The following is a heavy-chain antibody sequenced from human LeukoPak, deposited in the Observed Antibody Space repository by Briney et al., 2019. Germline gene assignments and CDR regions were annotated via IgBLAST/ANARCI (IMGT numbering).Heavy chain of an antibody. CDR2: ISTYTGNT. CDR3: ARASPSYDSRLGDN. Sequence: ASVKVSFKASGYTFTNYGISWVRQAPGQGLEWMGWISTYTGNTNYAQKLQGSVTMTTDTATSTAYMELRSLTSDDTAVYYCARASPSYDSRLGDNWGQGNLVSVSS. V-gene: IGHV1-18*04. CDR1: GYTFTNYG. J-gene: IGHJ4*02. D-gene: IGHD3-22*01.